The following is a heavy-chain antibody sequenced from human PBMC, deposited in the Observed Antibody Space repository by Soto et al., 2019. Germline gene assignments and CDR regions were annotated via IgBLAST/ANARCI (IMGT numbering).Heavy chain of an antibody. J-gene: IGHJ5*02. CDR1: GFTFSSYW. V-gene: IGHV3-74*01. CDR2: INRDGNST. D-gene: IGHD3-16*01. Sequence: PLVSLRLSWAASGFTFSSYWMHWVRQAPGKGLVWVSRINRDGNSTNYADSVKGRFTVSRDNAKNTLYLQMNSLRAEDTAVYYCARGLWGYLDPWGQGTLVTVSS. CDR3: ARGLWGYLDP.